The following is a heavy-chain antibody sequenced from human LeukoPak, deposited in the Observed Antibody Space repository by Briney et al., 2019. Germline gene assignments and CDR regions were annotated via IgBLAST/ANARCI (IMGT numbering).Heavy chain of an antibody. D-gene: IGHD1-20*01. CDR2: INHSGST. CDR3: ARHNSWNDVWFDP. V-gene: IGHV4-34*01. CDR1: GGSFSGYY. Sequence: SEALSLTCAVYGGSFSGYYWSWIRQPPGKGLEWIGEINHSGSTNYNPSLKSRVTISVDTSKNQFSLKLSSVTAADTAVYYCARHNSWNDVWFDPWGQGTLVTVSS. J-gene: IGHJ5*02.